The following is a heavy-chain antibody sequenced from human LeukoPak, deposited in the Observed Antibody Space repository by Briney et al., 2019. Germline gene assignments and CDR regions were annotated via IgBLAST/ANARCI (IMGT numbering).Heavy chain of an antibody. CDR3: AKDALDYGDYVGWFDP. V-gene: IGHV3-23*01. J-gene: IGHJ5*02. D-gene: IGHD4-17*01. CDR2: ISGSGGST. Sequence: GGSLRLSCAASGFTFSSYGMSWVRQAPGKGLEWVSAISGSGGSTYYADSVKGRFTISRDNSKNTLYLQMNSLRAEDTAVYYCAKDALDYGDYVGWFDPWGQGTLVTVSS. CDR1: GFTFSSYG.